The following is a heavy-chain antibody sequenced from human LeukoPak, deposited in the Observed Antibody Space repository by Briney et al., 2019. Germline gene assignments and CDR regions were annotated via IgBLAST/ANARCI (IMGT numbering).Heavy chain of an antibody. D-gene: IGHD4-11*01. Sequence: PGGSLRLSCAASGFTFSSFAMIWVRQPPGKGLEWVSSIFQGGGEIHYADSVRGRFTISRDNSRGTLFLQMNSLRVEDTAVYYCARAGDQNDYKIDYWGQGTLVTVSS. V-gene: IGHV3-23*03. CDR1: GFTFSSFA. CDR2: IFQGGGEI. J-gene: IGHJ4*02. CDR3: ARAGDQNDYKIDY.